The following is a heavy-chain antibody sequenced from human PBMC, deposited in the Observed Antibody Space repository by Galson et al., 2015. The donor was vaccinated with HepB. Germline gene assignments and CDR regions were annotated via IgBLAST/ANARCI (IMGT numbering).Heavy chain of an antibody. Sequence: LRLSCAASGFTFSAYAMHWVRQAPGKGLEWVALVSSDESNKYYADSVRGRFTISRDNSRNTVYLQMNSLRAEDTAVYHCARTFYFDYWGQGTLVTVSS. V-gene: IGHV3-30*04. CDR3: ARTFYFDY. J-gene: IGHJ4*02. CDR1: GFTFSAYA. CDR2: VSSDESNK.